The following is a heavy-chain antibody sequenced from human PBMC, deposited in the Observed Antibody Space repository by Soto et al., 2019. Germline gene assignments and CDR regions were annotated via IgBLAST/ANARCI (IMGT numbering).Heavy chain of an antibody. Sequence: PSETLSLTCAVYGGSFSGYYWSWIRQPPGKGLEWIGEINHSGSTNYNPSLKSRVTISVDTSKNQFSLKLSSVTAADTAVYYCARDPDYWGQGTLVTAPQ. J-gene: IGHJ4*02. V-gene: IGHV4-34*01. CDR3: ARDPDY. CDR2: INHSGST. CDR1: GGSFSGYY.